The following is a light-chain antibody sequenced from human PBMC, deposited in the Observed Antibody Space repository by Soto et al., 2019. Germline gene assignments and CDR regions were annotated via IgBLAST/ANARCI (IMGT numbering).Light chain of an antibody. CDR3: QQYNNWPYT. V-gene: IGKV3-15*01. CDR2: GAS. J-gene: IGKJ2*01. CDR1: QSVSSN. Sequence: EIVMTQSPATLSVSPGERATLSCRASQSVSSNLAWYQQKPGQAPRLLIYGASTRATGIPGRFSGSGSGTEFSLTISSLQSEDFVVYYCQQYNNWPYTCGQGTKLEIK.